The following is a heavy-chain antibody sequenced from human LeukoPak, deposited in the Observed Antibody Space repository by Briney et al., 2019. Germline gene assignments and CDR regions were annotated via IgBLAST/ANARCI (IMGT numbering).Heavy chain of an antibody. CDR3: ARCPHKLGYCSSTSCYRKAGGGYYYYYYYMDV. D-gene: IGHD2-2*02. CDR2: IYHSVDT. J-gene: IGHJ6*03. CDR1: GGSISSYY. V-gene: IGHV4-59*12. Sequence: PSETLPLTCTVSGGSISSYYWSWIRQPPGKGLEWIGYIYHSVDTKYNASLKSRVTISVDASKSQFSLKLSSVTAADTAVYYCARCPHKLGYCSSTSCYRKAGGGYYYYYYYMDVWGKGTTVTVSS.